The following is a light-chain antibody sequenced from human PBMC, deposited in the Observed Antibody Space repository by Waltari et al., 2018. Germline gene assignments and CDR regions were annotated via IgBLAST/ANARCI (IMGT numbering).Light chain of an antibody. CDR2: AVS. V-gene: IGLV2-23*02. J-gene: IGLJ2*01. CDR3: SSYAGSSKGV. CDR1: SSDVGNYKR. Sequence: QSALTQPASVSGSPGQSITISCTGTSSDVGNYKRVSWYQQHPGQAPKLMIYAVSKRPSGVSARSSGSKSGDMASLTISGLPPEDEAEYFCSSYAGSSKGVFGGGTKVTVL.